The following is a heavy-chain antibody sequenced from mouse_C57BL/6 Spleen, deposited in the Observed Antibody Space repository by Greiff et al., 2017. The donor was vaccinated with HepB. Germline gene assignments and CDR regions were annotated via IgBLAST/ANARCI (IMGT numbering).Heavy chain of an antibody. J-gene: IGHJ2*01. V-gene: IGHV1-26*01. Sequence: EVQLQQSGPELVKPGASVKISCKASGYTFTDYYMNWVKQSHGKSLEWIGDINPNNGGTSYNQKFKGKATLTVDKSSSTAYMELRSLTSEDSAVYDCASYPDYWGQGTTLTVSS. D-gene: IGHD2-10*01. CDR2: INPNNGGT. CDR3: ASYPDY. CDR1: GYTFTDYY.